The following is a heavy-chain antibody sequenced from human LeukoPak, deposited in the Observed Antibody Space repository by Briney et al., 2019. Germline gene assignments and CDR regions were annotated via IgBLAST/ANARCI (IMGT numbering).Heavy chain of an antibody. J-gene: IGHJ4*02. CDR3: ARELPFDY. CDR1: GFTFSNYW. Sequence: GGSLRLPCAASGFTFSNYWMHWVRQAPGKGLVWVSRISSDGSTTNYADSVKGRFTIARDNAKNTLYLQMNSLRAEDTAVYYCARELPFDYWGQGTLVTVSS. D-gene: IGHD1-26*01. CDR2: ISSDGSTT. V-gene: IGHV3-74*01.